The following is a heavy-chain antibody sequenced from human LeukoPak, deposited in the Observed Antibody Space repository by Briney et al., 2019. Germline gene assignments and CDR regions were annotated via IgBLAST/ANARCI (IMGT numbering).Heavy chain of an antibody. D-gene: IGHD3-3*01. CDR3: ARGAPITIFGVVITHRAYFDY. V-gene: IGHV4-39*07. CDR1: GGSISSSSYY. J-gene: IGHJ4*02. Sequence: SETLSLTCTVSGGSISSSSYYWGWIRQPPGKGLEWIGEINHSGSTNYNPSLKSRVTISVDTSKNQFSLKLSSVTAADTAVYYCARGAPITIFGVVITHRAYFDYWGQGTLVTVSS. CDR2: INHSGST.